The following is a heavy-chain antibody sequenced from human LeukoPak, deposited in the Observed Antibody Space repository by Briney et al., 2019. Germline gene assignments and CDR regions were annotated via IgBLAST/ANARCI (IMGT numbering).Heavy chain of an antibody. D-gene: IGHD3-22*01. V-gene: IGHV1-18*01. CDR1: GYTFTSYG. J-gene: IGHJ4*02. Sequence: GASVKVSCKASGYTFTSYGISWVRQAPGQGLEWMGWISGYNGNTDYAQKLQGRVTITADESTSTAYMELSSLRSEDTAVYYCARARPGLLPHLTSYFDYWGQGTLVTVSS. CDR2: ISGYNGNT. CDR3: ARARPGLLPHLTSYFDY.